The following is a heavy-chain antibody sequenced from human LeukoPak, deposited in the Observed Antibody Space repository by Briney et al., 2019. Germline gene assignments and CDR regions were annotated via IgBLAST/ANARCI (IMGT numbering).Heavy chain of an antibody. J-gene: IGHJ4*02. Sequence: SETLSLTCTVSGGSISSGDYYWGWIRQPPGKGLEWIGSIYHSGSTYYNPSLKSRVTISVDTSKNQFSLKLSSVTAADTAVYYCARRGSGWEVYYFDYWGQGTLVTVSS. CDR3: ARRGSGWEVYYFDY. CDR2: IYHSGST. D-gene: IGHD6-19*01. CDR1: GGSISSGDYY. V-gene: IGHV4-39*07.